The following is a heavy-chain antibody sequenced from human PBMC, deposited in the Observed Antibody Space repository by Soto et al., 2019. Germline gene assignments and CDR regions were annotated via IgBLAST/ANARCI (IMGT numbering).Heavy chain of an antibody. J-gene: IGHJ3*02. Sequence: QVQLVESGGGVVQPGRSLRLSCAASGFTFSSYGMHWVRQAPGKGLEWVAVIWYDGSNKYYADSVKGRFTISRDNSKNTLYLQMNSLRAEDTAVYYCERDKGGGWYGGDIWGQGTMVTVSS. CDR1: GFTFSSYG. CDR3: ERDKGGGWYGGDI. D-gene: IGHD6-19*01. V-gene: IGHV3-33*01. CDR2: IWYDGSNK.